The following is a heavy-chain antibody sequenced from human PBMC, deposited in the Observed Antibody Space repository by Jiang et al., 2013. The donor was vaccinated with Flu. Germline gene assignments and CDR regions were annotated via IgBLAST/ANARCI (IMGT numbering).Heavy chain of an antibody. CDR1: GYTFTGYY. J-gene: IGHJ5*02. CDR2: LNPNTGAT. Sequence: QLVESGAEVKEPGASVKVSCKASGYTFTGYYMQWVRQAPGQGFEWLGWLNPNTGATHYAQKFQGRVTMTRDTSISTAYMELSSLRSDDSAVYYCARGSVATIKGDNWFDPWGQGTLVTVSS. CDR3: ARGSVATIKGDNWFDP. D-gene: IGHD5-12*01. V-gene: IGHV1-2*02.